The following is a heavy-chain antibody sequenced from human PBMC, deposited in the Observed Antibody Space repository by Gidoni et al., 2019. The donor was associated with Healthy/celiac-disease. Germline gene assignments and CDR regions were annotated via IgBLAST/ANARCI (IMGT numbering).Heavy chain of an antibody. CDR2: IYYSVST. Sequence: QVQLQESGPGLVKPSETLSLTCTVSGGSISSYYWSWIRQPPGKGLEWIGYIYYSVSTNYTPSLKSRVTIAVDTSKNQFSLKLSSVTAADTAVYYCARWSSSFDYWGQGTLVTVSS. D-gene: IGHD6-6*01. CDR1: GGSISSYY. J-gene: IGHJ4*02. CDR3: ARWSSSFDY. V-gene: IGHV4-59*01.